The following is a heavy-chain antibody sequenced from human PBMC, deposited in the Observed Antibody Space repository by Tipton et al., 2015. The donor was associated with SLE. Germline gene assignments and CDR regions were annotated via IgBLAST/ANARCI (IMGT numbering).Heavy chain of an antibody. D-gene: IGHD6-13*01. Sequence: GLVKPSETLSLTCAVYGGSFSGYYWSWIRQPPGKGLEWIGEINHSGSTNYNPSLKSRVTISVDTSKNQFSLKLSSVTAADTAVYYCARESRSSSWYYFDYWGQGTLVTVSS. CDR1: GGSFSGYY. V-gene: IGHV4-34*01. CDR3: ARESRSSSWYYFDY. J-gene: IGHJ4*02. CDR2: INHSGST.